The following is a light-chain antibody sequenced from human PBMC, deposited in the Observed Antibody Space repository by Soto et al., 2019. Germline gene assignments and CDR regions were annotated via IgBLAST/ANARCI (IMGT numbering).Light chain of an antibody. V-gene: IGKV1-5*01. Sequence: DIQMTQSPSTLSASVGDRVTITCRASQSISSWLAWYQQKPGKAPQLLIYDASSLESGVPSGFSGSGFGTEFTLNILSLQTDDFATYYCQQYNSHPWTFGKETKVEIK. J-gene: IGKJ1*01. CDR3: QQYNSHPWT. CDR2: DAS. CDR1: QSISSW.